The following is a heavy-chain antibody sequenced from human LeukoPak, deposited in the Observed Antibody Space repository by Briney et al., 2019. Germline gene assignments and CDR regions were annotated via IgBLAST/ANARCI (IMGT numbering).Heavy chain of an antibody. CDR2: ISYDGSNK. CDR3: ARDWPGQRLPQLGAAGAFDI. J-gene: IGHJ3*02. D-gene: IGHD6-25*01. V-gene: IGHV3-30*04. CDR1: GFTFSSYA. Sequence: GGSLRLSCAASGFTFSSYAMHWVRQAPGKGLEWVAVISYDGSNKYYADSVKGRFTISRDNSKNTLYLQMNSLRAEDTAVYYCARDWPGQRLPQLGAAGAFDIWGQGTMVTVSS.